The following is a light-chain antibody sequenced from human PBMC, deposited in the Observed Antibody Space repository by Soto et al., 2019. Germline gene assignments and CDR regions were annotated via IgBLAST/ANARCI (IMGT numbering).Light chain of an antibody. CDR3: TSFSSSTSLYV. J-gene: IGLJ1*01. V-gene: IGLV2-14*01. CDR1: SSDVGKYDY. Sequence: QSALTQPPSASGSPGQSVTISCTGTSSDVGKYDYISWYQQLPGKAPKLMIYQVTIRPSGISNRFSGSKSGNTASLTISGLQAEDEADYYCTSFSSSTSLYVFGTGTKLTVL. CDR2: QVT.